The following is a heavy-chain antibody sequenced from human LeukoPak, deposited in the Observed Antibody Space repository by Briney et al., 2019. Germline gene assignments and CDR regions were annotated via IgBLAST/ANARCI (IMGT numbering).Heavy chain of an antibody. D-gene: IGHD2-2*01. CDR3: ARGRGGPAATDAFDI. J-gene: IGHJ3*02. CDR2: INHSGST. Sequence: SETLSLTCAVYGGSFSGYYWSWIRQPPGKGLEWIGEINHSGSTNDNPSLKSRVTISVDTSKNQFSLKLSSVTAADTAVYYCARGRGGPAATDAFDIWGQGTMVTVSS. V-gene: IGHV4-34*01. CDR1: GGSFSGYY.